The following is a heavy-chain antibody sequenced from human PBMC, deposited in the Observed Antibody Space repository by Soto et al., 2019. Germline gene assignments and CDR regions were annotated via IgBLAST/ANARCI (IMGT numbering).Heavy chain of an antibody. CDR1: GYTFTRYG. CDR2: RSGYEGNR. CDR3: ATGANFYYDPSRY. V-gene: IGHV1-18*01. J-gene: IGHJ4*02. D-gene: IGHD3-22*01. Sequence: ASGKVSCKASGYTFTRYGLSWARQGPGQGHERMGGRSGYEGNRNYAQKFQARDTMTTDTSKSPLYLQVTSLRPDNTAVYYCATGANFYYDPSRYWGQGSRVAISS.